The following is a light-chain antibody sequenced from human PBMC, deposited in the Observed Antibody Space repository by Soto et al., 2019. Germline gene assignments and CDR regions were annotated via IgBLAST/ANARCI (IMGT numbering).Light chain of an antibody. V-gene: IGKV3-15*01. J-gene: IGKJ2*01. CDR1: QTVSSN. CDR2: GAS. CDR3: QQYNNWPYT. Sequence: EIVMTQSPATLSVSPGERATLSCRASQTVSSNLAWYQQKPGQAPRLLIYGASTRATGLPARFSGSGSGTECPLTISSLQSEDFAVYYCQQYNNWPYTFGQGTKLEIK.